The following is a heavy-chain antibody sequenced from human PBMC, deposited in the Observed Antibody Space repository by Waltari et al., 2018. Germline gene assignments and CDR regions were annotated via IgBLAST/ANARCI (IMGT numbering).Heavy chain of an antibody. D-gene: IGHD1-7*01. Sequence: EVQLVESGGGVVRPGGSLRLSCAASGFTFDSYGMGWVRPPPGKGLEWVSGINWNGGSTGYADSVKGRFTISRDNAKNSLYLQMNSLRAEDTALYYCARARTGTTFYYFDYWGQGTLVTVSS. CDR1: GFTFDSYG. V-gene: IGHV3-20*04. J-gene: IGHJ4*02. CDR2: INWNGGST. CDR3: ARARTGTTFYYFDY.